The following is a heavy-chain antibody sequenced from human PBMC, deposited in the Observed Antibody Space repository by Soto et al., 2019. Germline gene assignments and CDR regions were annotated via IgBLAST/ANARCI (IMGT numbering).Heavy chain of an antibody. CDR1: GGSFSDYY. CDR3: ARDVSPTY. V-gene: IGHV4-59*01. Sequence: PSETLSLTCAVYGGSFSDYYWSWIRQPPGKELEWIGHIYYRGSTNYNPSHKSRVTISVDTSKNQFSLKLSSVTAADTAVYYCARDVSPTYWGQGMLVTVSS. J-gene: IGHJ4*02. CDR2: IYYRGST.